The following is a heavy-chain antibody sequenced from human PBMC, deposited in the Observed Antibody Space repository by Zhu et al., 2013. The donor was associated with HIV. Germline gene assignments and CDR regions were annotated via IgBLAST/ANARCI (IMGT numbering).Heavy chain of an antibody. V-gene: IGHV1-8*02. CDR3: ARGNWFDP. J-gene: IGHJ5*02. CDR2: MNPNSGNT. CDR1: GGTFSSYA. Sequence: QVQLVQSGAEVKKPGSSVKVSCKASGGTFSSYAISWVRQATGQGLEWMGWMNPNSGNTGYAQKFQGRVTMTRNTSISTAYMELSSLRSEDTAVYYCARGNWFDPWGRGNPWSPSPQ.